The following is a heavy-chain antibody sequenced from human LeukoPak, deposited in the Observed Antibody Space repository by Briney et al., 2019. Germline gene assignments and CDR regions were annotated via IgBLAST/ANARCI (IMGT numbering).Heavy chain of an antibody. J-gene: IGHJ6*03. Sequence: GASVKVSCKASGGTFSSYAISWVRQAPGQGLEWMGGIIPIFGTANYAQKFQGRVTITADESTSTAYMELSSLRSEDTAVYYCARDRAEYYYMDVWGKGTTVTVSS. V-gene: IGHV1-69*13. D-gene: IGHD3-10*01. CDR3: ARDRAEYYYMDV. CDR1: GGTFSSYA. CDR2: IIPIFGTA.